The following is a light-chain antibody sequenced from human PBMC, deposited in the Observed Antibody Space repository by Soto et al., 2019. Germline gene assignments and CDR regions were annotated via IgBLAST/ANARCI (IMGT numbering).Light chain of an antibody. CDR2: GAS. CDR1: QSVSSN. V-gene: IGKV3-15*01. Sequence: EIVMTQSPATLSVSPGERATLSCRASQSVSSNLAWYQQKPGQAPRLLIYGASTRATGIPARFSGSRSGTEFTLTINSLQSEDFAVYYCQQRSNWPPLWTFGQGTKVEIK. CDR3: QQRSNWPPLWT. J-gene: IGKJ1*01.